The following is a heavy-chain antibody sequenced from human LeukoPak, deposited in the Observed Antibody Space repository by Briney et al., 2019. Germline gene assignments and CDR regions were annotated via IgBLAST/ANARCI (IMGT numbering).Heavy chain of an antibody. Sequence: SETLSLTCTVSGGSISSYYWSWIRQPPGKGLEWIGYIYYSGSTNYNPSLKSRVTISVDTSKNQFSLKLSSVTAADTAVYYCARAIVVVPAAIGWLDPWGQGTLVTVSS. CDR1: GGSISSYY. V-gene: IGHV4-59*01. J-gene: IGHJ5*02. D-gene: IGHD2-2*02. CDR2: IYYSGST. CDR3: ARAIVVVPAAIGWLDP.